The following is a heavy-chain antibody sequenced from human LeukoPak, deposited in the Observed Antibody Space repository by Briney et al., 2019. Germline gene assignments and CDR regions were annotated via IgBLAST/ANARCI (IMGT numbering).Heavy chain of an antibody. D-gene: IGHD3-22*01. CDR1: GFTFSTSS. J-gene: IGHJ4*02. V-gene: IGHV3-48*04. CDR2: IRFGSHTV. CDR3: SRVSRGPGYYYVEF. Sequence: GGSLRLSCAASGFTFSTSSVKCGRQPPGKGREWISFIRFGSHTVFYDASVKGRFIISRADDQDSLHLQMNRLRGDDTAVYYCSRVSRGPGYYYVEFWGQGTLVSLPS.